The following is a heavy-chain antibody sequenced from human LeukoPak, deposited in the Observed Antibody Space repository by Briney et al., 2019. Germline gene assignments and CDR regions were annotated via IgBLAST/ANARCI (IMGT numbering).Heavy chain of an antibody. V-gene: IGHV3-23*01. J-gene: IGHJ4*02. D-gene: IGHD6-19*01. Sequence: PGGSLRLSCAASGFTFSSYAMSWVRQAPGKGLEWVSAISGSGVSTYYADSVKGRFTISRDNSKNTLYLQMNGLRAEDTAVYYCAKDLAAVPGNKYFAYWGQGTLVTVPS. CDR1: GFTFSSYA. CDR2: ISGSGVST. CDR3: AKDLAAVPGNKYFAY.